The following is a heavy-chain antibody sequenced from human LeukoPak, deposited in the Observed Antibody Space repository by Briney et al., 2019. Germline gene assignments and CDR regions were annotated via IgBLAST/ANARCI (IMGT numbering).Heavy chain of an antibody. CDR3: ARDYTYYDFWSGYSPESYYMDV. CDR2: ISSSGSTI. J-gene: IGHJ6*03. CDR1: GFTFSDYY. D-gene: IGHD3-3*01. Sequence: GGSLRLSCAASGFTFSDYYMSWIRQAPGKGLEWVSYISSSGSTIYYADSVKGRFTISGDNAKNSLYLQMNRLRAEDTAVYYCARDYTYYDFWSGYSPESYYMDVWGKGTTVTVSS. V-gene: IGHV3-11*04.